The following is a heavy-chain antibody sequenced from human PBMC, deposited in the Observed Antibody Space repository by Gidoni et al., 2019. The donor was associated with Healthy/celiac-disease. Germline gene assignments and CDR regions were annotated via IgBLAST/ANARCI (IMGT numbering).Heavy chain of an antibody. CDR2: IYTSGST. D-gene: IGHD5-18*01. Sequence: QVQLQESGPGLVKPTQTLSLTCTVSGGSISSGSYYWSWIRQPAGTGLEWIGRIYTSGSTNYNPSLKSRVTISVDTSKNQFSLKLSSVTAADTAVYYCARVASSYGPSGDDYWGQGTLVTVSS. J-gene: IGHJ4*02. V-gene: IGHV4-61*02. CDR3: ARVASSYGPSGDDY. CDR1: GGSISSGSYY.